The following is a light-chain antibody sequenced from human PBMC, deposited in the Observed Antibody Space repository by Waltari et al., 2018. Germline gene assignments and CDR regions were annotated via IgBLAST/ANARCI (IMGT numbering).Light chain of an antibody. Sequence: DIVLTQSPATLSLSPGERATLSCWASQSVSNYLAWYQQKPGQAPRLLIYDASNRATGIPARFSGSGSGTDFTLTISSLEPEDFAVYYCQQRSNWPPVWTFGQGTKVEIK. V-gene: IGKV3-11*01. CDR1: QSVSNY. CDR3: QQRSNWPPVWT. J-gene: IGKJ1*01. CDR2: DAS.